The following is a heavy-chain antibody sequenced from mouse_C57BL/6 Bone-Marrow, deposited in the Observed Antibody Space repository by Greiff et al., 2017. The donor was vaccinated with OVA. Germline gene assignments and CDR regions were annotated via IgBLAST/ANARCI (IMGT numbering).Heavy chain of an antibody. Sequence: EVQLVESGAELVKPGASVKLSCTASGFNIKDYYMHWVKQRTEQGLEWIGRIDPEDGETKYAPKFQGKATITADTSSNTAYLQLSSLTSEDTAVYYCARPSDYGSSYVYWYFDVWGTGTTVTVSS. J-gene: IGHJ1*03. CDR2: IDPEDGET. D-gene: IGHD1-1*01. CDR1: GFNIKDYY. V-gene: IGHV14-2*01. CDR3: ARPSDYGSSYVYWYFDV.